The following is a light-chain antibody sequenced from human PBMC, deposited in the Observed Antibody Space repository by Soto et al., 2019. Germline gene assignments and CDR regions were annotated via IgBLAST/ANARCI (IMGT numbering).Light chain of an antibody. CDR3: QQLNSYPLT. CDR1: QDISNY. V-gene: IGKV1-9*01. Sequence: DIKLTQSPSFLSASVGDTVTITCRASQDISNYLVWYQKKPGKAPKPMIYAASTLQSGVPSRFSGSGAGTEFTLTISSLQHEDFASYYCQQLNSYPLTFGHGTNVEIK. J-gene: IGKJ3*01. CDR2: AAS.